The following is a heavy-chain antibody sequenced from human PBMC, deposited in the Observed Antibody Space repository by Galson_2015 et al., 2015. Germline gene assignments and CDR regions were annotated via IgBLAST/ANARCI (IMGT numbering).Heavy chain of an antibody. D-gene: IGHD3-22*01. V-gene: IGHV1-3*01. Sequence: QSGAEVKKAGESLKISCKASGYTFTNYAIYWVRQAPGQSLEWMGRINGGNRNTKYSQKFQGRVTITRDTSATTAYMEVTSLRSEDTAVYYCARSIRVTTRSYDYYYGMDVWGQGTTVTVSS. CDR1: GYTFTNYA. J-gene: IGHJ6*02. CDR3: ARSIRVTTRSYDYYYGMDV. CDR2: INGGNRNT.